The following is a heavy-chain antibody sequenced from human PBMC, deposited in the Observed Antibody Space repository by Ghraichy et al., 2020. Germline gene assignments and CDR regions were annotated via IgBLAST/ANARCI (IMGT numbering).Heavy chain of an antibody. Sequence: SETLSLTCAVYGGSFSGYYWSWIRQPPGKGLEWIGEINHSGSTNYNPSLKSRVTISVDTSKNQFSLKLSSVTAADTAVYYCARGRGYYYGSGSYFNWFYPGGKRGLVIVAS. CDR2: INHSGST. CDR3: ARGRGYYYGSGSYFNWFYP. CDR1: GGSFSGYY. V-gene: IGHV4-34*01. D-gene: IGHD3-10*01. J-gene: IGHJ5*02.